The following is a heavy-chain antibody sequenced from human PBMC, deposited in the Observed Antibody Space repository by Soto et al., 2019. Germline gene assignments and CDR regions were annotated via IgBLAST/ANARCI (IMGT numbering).Heavy chain of an antibody. J-gene: IGHJ4*02. D-gene: IGHD4-17*01. V-gene: IGHV4-39*01. Sequence: SETLSLTCAVSFGSFTNSSYYWVWIRRSPGKGLEWIGSVYYRGRSYSKSSVKSRVTISVDTSKNRFSLSLNSVTASDTAVYFCVSQRTTVPTQAYFDYWGPGALVTVSS. CDR3: VSQRTTVPTQAYFDY. CDR2: VYYRGRS. CDR1: FGSFTNSSYY.